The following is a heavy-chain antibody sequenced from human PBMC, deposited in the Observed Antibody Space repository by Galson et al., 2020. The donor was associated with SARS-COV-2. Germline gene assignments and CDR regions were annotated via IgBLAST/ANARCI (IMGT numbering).Heavy chain of an antibody. CDR1: GFIFNNYA. V-gene: IGHV3-23*01. Sequence: GGSLRLSCAASGFIFNNYAMTWVRHAPGKGLEWVSTISYRGADTYYADSVKGRLTISRDNSQNTLNLQMNSLRVEDTAVYYCAKRTVAGQMTDRFGIGSQDCWGQGTLVTVSS. CDR2: ISYRGADT. D-gene: IGHD2-21*02. J-gene: IGHJ4*02. CDR3: AKRTVAGQMTDRFGIGSQDC.